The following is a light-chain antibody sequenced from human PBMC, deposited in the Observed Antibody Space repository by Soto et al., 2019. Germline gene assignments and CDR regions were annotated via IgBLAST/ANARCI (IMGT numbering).Light chain of an antibody. J-gene: IGKJ3*01. CDR3: QQYNTWPPRFT. Sequence: EIVMTQSPATLSVSPGERVTLSCRASQSVSTNLAWYQQKPGQAPRLLIYGAYSRATGIPPRFSGSGFETEFTLTISSLPSEDFAVYYCQQYNTWPPRFTFGPGTKVDVK. V-gene: IGKV3-15*01. CDR2: GAY. CDR1: QSVSTN.